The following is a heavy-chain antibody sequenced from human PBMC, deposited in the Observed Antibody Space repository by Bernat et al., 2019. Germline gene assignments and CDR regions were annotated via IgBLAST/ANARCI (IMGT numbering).Heavy chain of an antibody. D-gene: IGHD2/OR15-2a*01. CDR2: IWYDGSNK. Sequence: QVQLVESGGGVVQPGRSLRLSCAASGFSFRTYGMHWVRQAPGKGLEWVAVIWYDGSNKYYADYVKSRFTISSDNSKNALYLQMNSLRAEDTAVYYCASDWSFYGSFDYWGQGTLVTVSS. V-gene: IGHV3-33*01. CDR1: GFSFRTYG. J-gene: IGHJ4*02. CDR3: ASDWSFYGSFDY.